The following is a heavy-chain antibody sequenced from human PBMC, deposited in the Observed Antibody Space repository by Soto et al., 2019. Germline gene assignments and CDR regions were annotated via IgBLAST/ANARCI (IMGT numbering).Heavy chain of an antibody. D-gene: IGHD5-12*01. Sequence: QLQLQESGSGLVKPSQTLSLTCAVSGGSISSGGYSWSWIRQPPGKGLEWIGYIYHSGSTDDNPALKSRVTLSVDRSKNQFSLKLSSVTAADTAVYYCAAGGGLPRYYWGQGTLVTVSS. CDR3: AAGGGLPRYY. CDR1: GGSISSGGYS. V-gene: IGHV4-30-2*01. CDR2: IYHSGST. J-gene: IGHJ4*02.